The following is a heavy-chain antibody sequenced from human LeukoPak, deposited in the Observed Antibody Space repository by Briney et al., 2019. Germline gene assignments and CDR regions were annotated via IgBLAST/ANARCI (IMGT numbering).Heavy chain of an antibody. CDR2: ISSSSSYI. D-gene: IGHD6-13*01. CDR1: GFTFSSYS. Sequence: PGGSLRLSCAASGFTFSSYSMNWVRQAPGKGLEWVSSISSSSSYIYYADSVKGRFTISRDNAKNSLYLQMNSLRAEDTAVYYCAREGRIAAAGTPGWFDPWGQGTLVTVSS. J-gene: IGHJ5*02. V-gene: IGHV3-21*04. CDR3: AREGRIAAAGTPGWFDP.